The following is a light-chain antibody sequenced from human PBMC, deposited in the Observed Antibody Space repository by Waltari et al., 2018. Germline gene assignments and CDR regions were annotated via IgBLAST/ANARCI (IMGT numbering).Light chain of an antibody. Sequence: VVMTQSPGTLSVSPGERATLSCRASQSVSSNLAWYQQKPSQAPRLLIYDASTRATGIPARFSGSGSGTEFTLTISSLQSEDFAVYYCQHYLNWPSTFGQGTRLEI. CDR2: DAS. J-gene: IGKJ5*01. V-gene: IGKV3-15*01. CDR3: QHYLNWPST. CDR1: QSVSSN.